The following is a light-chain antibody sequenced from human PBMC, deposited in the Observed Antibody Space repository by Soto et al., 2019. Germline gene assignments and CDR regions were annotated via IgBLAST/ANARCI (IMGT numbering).Light chain of an antibody. J-gene: IGKJ4*01. CDR1: QGIDRW. V-gene: IGKV1-12*01. CDR2: AAS. CDR3: KQSKSFPLT. Sequence: DIQRTQSPSSLSASVGERVPMTFRASQGIDRWLAWYQQKPGEAPKVLIYAASSLRSGVPSRFSGSGYGTDFSLTISSLQPEDLATYYCKQSKSFPLTFGGGTKVDI.